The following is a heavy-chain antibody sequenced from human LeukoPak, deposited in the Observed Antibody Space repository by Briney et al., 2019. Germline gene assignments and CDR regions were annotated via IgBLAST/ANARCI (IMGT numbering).Heavy chain of an antibody. CDR2: ISYDGSNK. J-gene: IGHJ4*02. CDR1: GFTFSSYG. V-gene: IGHV3-30*18. D-gene: IGHD2-2*01. Sequence: GGSLRLSCAASGFTFSSYGMHWVRQAPGKGLEWVAVISYDGSNKYYADSVKGRFTFSRDNSKNTLYLQMNSLRAEDTAVYYCAKVACSITSCYFTDYWGQGTMVTVSS. CDR3: AKVACSITSCYFTDY.